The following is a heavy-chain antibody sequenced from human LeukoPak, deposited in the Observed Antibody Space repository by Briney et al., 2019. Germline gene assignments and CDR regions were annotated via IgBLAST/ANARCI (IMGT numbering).Heavy chain of an antibody. V-gene: IGHV1-46*01. CDR3: ARYGGNRDYYYGMDV. Sequence: ASVKVSCKASGYTFTSYYMHWVRQAPGQGLEWMGIINPSGGSTSYAQKFQGRVTMTRDTSTSTVYMELSSLRSDDTAVYYCARYGGNRDYYYGMDVWGQGTTVTVSS. CDR2: INPSGGST. D-gene: IGHD4-23*01. J-gene: IGHJ6*02. CDR1: GYTFTSYY.